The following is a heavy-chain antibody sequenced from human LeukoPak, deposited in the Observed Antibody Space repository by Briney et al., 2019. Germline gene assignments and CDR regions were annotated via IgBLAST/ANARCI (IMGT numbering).Heavy chain of an antibody. V-gene: IGHV4-31*03. D-gene: IGHD6-19*01. CDR3: ARVSGIAVAGPLDY. Sequence: SQTLSLTCTVSGGSISSGGYYWSWIRQHPGKGLEWIGYIYYSGSTYYNPSLNSRVTISVDTSKNQFSLKLSSVTAADTAVYYCARVSGIAVAGPLDYWGQGTLVTVSS. CDR2: IYYSGST. CDR1: GGSISSGGYY. J-gene: IGHJ4*02.